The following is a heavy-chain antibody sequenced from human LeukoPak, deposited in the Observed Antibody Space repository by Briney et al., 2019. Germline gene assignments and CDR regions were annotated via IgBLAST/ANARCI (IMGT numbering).Heavy chain of an antibody. CDR3: ARGRGMRQQPDFDY. Sequence: PSETLSLTCAVSGGSISSGGYSWSWIRQPPGKGLEWIGYIYHSGSTYYNPSLKSRVTISVDRSKNQFSLKLSSVTAADTAVYYCARGRGMRQQPDFDYWGQGTLVTVSS. D-gene: IGHD6-13*01. CDR2: IYHSGST. J-gene: IGHJ4*02. CDR1: GGSISSGGYS. V-gene: IGHV4-30-2*01.